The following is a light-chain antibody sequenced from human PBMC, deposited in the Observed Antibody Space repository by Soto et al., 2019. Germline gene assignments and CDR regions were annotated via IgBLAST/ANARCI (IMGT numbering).Light chain of an antibody. Sequence: QSVLTQPASVSGSPGQSITISCTGTSSDVGGYNYVSWYQQQSGKAPKLMIHEVSNRPSGVSNRFSGSKSGNTASLTISGLQAEDQAHYHCSSYTSSRAYVFGIGTKITVL. V-gene: IGLV2-14*01. CDR2: EVS. CDR1: SSDVGGYNY. J-gene: IGLJ1*01. CDR3: SSYTSSRAYV.